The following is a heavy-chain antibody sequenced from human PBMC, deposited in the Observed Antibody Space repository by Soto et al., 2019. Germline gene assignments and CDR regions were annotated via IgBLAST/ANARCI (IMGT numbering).Heavy chain of an antibody. CDR3: ARELHGSGSPFDY. V-gene: IGHV4-31*03. CDR2: IYYSGST. D-gene: IGHD3-10*01. CDR1: GGSISSGGYY. Sequence: QVQLQESGPGLVKPSQTLSLTCTVSGGSISSGGYYWSWIRQHPGKGLEWIGYIYYSGSTYYNPSLQSRVTISVDTSKNRFSRKLTSVTAADTAVYYCARELHGSGSPFDYWGQGTLVIVSS. J-gene: IGHJ4*02.